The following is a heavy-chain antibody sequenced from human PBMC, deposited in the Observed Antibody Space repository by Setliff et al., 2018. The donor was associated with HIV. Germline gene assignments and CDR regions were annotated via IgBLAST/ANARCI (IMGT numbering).Heavy chain of an antibody. Sequence: GGSLRLSCVASGINFNMYSMNWVRQAPGRGLEWVSSISIGSGGAIDYADSVQGRFTISRDNSKNSLYLQMNSLRVEDTAVYYCARDYLYYNLYNGSPVYGMDVWGQGTTVTVSS. CDR1: GINFNMYS. V-gene: IGHV3-21*01. D-gene: IGHD3-3*01. J-gene: IGHJ6*02. CDR2: ISIGSGGAI. CDR3: ARDYLYYNLYNGSPVYGMDV.